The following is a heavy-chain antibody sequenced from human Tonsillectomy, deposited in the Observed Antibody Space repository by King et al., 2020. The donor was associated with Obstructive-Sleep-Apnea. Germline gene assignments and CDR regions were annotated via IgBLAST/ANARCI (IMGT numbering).Heavy chain of an antibody. V-gene: IGHV3-30*02. D-gene: IGHD6-19*01. CDR1: GFTFSAYD. CDR2: IRYDGSKK. CDR3: AKEEYSSGGGGFDY. J-gene: IGHJ4*02. Sequence: EQLVQSGGGVVQPGGSLRLSCAASGFTFSAYDMHWVRQAPGKGLEWVAFIRYDGSKKYYGDSVKGRFTISRDNSKNTLYLQMNSLRPEDTAVYYCAKEEYSSGGGGFDYWGQGTLVTVSS.